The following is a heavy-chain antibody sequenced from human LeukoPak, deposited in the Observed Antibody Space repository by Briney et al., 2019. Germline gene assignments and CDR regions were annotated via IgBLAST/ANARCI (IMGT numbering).Heavy chain of an antibody. D-gene: IGHD7-27*01. J-gene: IGHJ4*02. Sequence: SQTLSLTCNVSGGSISSGGSRWSWIRQHPGKGLEWIGYIYYGGSTYYNPSLESRLTMSVDTSKNQFSLHLTSVTAADTAVYYCARDWGTYFDYWGQGTLVTVSS. CDR2: IYYGGST. V-gene: IGHV4-31*03. CDR3: ARDWGTYFDY. CDR1: GGSISSGGSR.